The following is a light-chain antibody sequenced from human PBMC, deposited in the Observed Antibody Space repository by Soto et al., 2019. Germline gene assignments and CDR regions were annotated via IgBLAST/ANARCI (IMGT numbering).Light chain of an antibody. Sequence: DIQMTQSPSTLSASVGDRVTITCRASQSISGWLAWYQQKPGKAPNLLIYDASTLQRGVPSRFRGSGSGTEFTLTISSLQPDDFATYYCQQFNSRPLTFGGGTKVEI. CDR1: QSISGW. CDR2: DAS. V-gene: IGKV1-5*01. CDR3: QQFNSRPLT. J-gene: IGKJ4*01.